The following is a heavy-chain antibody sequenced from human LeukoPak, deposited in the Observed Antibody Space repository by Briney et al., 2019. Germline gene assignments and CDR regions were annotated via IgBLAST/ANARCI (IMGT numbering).Heavy chain of an antibody. J-gene: IGHJ4*02. Sequence: SETLSLTCTVSGDSFSSYFWSWIRQPAGKGLEWIGEINHSGSTNYNPSLKSRVTISVDTSKNQFSLKLSSVTAADTAVYYCARGREAAAGFDYWGQGTLVTVSS. CDR1: GDSFSSYF. CDR2: INHSGST. CDR3: ARGREAAAGFDY. V-gene: IGHV4-34*01. D-gene: IGHD6-13*01.